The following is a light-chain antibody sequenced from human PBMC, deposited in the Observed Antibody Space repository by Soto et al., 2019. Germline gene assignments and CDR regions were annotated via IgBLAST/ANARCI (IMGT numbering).Light chain of an antibody. J-gene: IGKJ1*01. V-gene: IGKV3-15*01. CDR2: GAS. CDR1: QSVSSN. CDR3: QHYNNWPTT. Sequence: EIVMTQSPATLSVSPGERATLSCRASQSVSSNLAWYQQKPGQAPRLLIYGASTRATSIPARFSGSGSGTEFTLTISSLQSEDFAVYYCQHYNNWPTTFGQGTKVEIK.